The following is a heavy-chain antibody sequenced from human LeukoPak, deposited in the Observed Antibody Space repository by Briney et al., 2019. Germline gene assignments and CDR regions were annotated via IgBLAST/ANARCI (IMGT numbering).Heavy chain of an antibody. V-gene: IGHV4-34*01. Sequence: SETLSLTCAVYGGSFSGYYWSWIRQPPGKGLEWIGEINHSGSTNYNPSLKSRVTISVDTSKNQFSLKLSSVTAADTAVYYCARDRGFRGYYYSYYFDYWGQGTLVTVSS. CDR3: ARDRGFRGYYYSYYFDY. CDR2: INHSGST. D-gene: IGHD3-22*01. J-gene: IGHJ4*02. CDR1: GGSFSGYY.